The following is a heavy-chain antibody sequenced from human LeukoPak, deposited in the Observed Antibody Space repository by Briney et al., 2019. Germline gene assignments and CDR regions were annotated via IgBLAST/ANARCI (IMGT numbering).Heavy chain of an antibody. D-gene: IGHD5-12*01. Sequence: NPSQTLSLTCSVSGDSIRSGTYYWSWIRQPAGKGLEWIGRIYTSGSTSYNPSLKSRATISVDTSKNQFSLKLTSVTAADTAVYYCARGGGATRIAYWGQGTLVTVSS. J-gene: IGHJ4*02. CDR1: GDSIRSGTYY. V-gene: IGHV4-61*02. CDR3: ARGGGATRIAY. CDR2: IYTSGST.